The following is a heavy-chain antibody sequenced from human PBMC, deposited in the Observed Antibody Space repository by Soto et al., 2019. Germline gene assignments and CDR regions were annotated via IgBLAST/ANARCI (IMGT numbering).Heavy chain of an antibody. V-gene: IGHV1-18*01. Sequence: GASVKVSCKASGYTFTSYGISWVRQAPGQGLEWMGWISAYNGNTNYAQKLQGRVTMTTDTSTSTAYMELRSLRSDDTAVYYCARVLGGAAGPDYYHHYGMDVWGQGTTVTVSS. CDR3: ARVLGGAAGPDYYHHYGMDV. CDR2: ISAYNGNT. J-gene: IGHJ6*02. D-gene: IGHD6-13*01. CDR1: GYTFTSYG.